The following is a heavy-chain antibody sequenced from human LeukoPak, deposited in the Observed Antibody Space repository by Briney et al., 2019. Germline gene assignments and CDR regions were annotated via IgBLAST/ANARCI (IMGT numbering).Heavy chain of an antibody. D-gene: IGHD3-9*01. V-gene: IGHV3-15*01. J-gene: IGHJ4*02. Sequence: PGGSLRLSCAASGFTFSNAWMSWVRQAPGKGLEWVGRIKSKTDGGTTDYAAPVKGRFTISRDDSKNTLYLQMNSLETEDTAVYYCTTEYYDILTGYSFDYWGQGTLVTVSS. CDR3: TTEYYDILTGYSFDY. CDR2: IKSKTDGGTT. CDR1: GFTFSNAW.